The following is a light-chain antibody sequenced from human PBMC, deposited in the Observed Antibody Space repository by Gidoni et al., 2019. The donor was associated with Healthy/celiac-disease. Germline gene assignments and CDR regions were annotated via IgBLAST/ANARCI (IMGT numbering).Light chain of an antibody. CDR2: AAS. CDR1: QGISSY. J-gene: IGKJ4*01. V-gene: IGKV1-9*01. CDR3: QQLNSYPLT. Sequence: DIQLTQSPSFLSASVGDRVTITCRASQGISSYLAWYQQKPGKAPKLLIYAASTWQSGVPSRFSGSGSGTEFTLTISSLQAEDVATYYCQQLNSYPLTFXGXTKVEIK.